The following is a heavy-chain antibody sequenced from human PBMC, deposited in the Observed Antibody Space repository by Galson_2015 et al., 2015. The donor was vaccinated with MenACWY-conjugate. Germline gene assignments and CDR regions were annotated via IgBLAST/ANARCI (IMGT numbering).Heavy chain of an antibody. V-gene: IGHV3-11*06. CDR1: GFTFSAYY. CDR2: ISSNNRDT. J-gene: IGHJ6*02. D-gene: IGHD3-3*01. Sequence: SLRLSCAASGFTFSAYYMSWIRYTPGKGLEWVSYISSNNRDTNYAESVRGRFTISRDNAKNLLYLQMNSLRAEDTAVYYCARGGVTILGVVLYGMDVWGQGTTVTVSS. CDR3: ARGGVTILGVVLYGMDV.